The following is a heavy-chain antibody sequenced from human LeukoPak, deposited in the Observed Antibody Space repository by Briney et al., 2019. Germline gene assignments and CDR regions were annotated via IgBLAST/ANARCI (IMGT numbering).Heavy chain of an antibody. D-gene: IGHD3-22*01. CDR2: IYPGDSDT. CDR3: ARRVGSSGYQGPDAFDI. V-gene: IGHV5-51*01. Sequence: GESLQISCKGSGYSFTSYWIGWVRQLPGKGLEWMGIIYPGDSDTRYSPSFQGQVTISADKSISTAYLQWSSLKASDTAMYYCARRVGSSGYQGPDAFDIWGQGTMVTVSS. J-gene: IGHJ3*02. CDR1: GYSFTSYW.